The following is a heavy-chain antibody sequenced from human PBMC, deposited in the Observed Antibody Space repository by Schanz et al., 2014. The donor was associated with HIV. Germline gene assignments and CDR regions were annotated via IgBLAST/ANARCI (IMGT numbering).Heavy chain of an antibody. Sequence: QLQLQESGPGLVKPSETLSLTCTVSGGSISSSSYYWSWIRLSPGKGLEWIAGVNHSGDANHNPSRKSRVPIAMATSKNQLPLNRHCVAAADTAVYYCARAKWPPRNRHFDFWGQGNLVTVS. V-gene: IGHV4-39*07. CDR3: ARAKWPPRNRHFDF. D-gene: IGHD5-12*01. CDR2: VNHSGDA. CDR1: GGSISSSSYY. J-gene: IGHJ4*02.